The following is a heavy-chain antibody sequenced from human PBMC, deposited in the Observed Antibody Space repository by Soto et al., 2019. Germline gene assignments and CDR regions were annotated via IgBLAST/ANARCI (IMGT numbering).Heavy chain of an antibody. CDR3: ARHGSTVDTEGAFDY. Sequence: ASVKVSCKASGYTFTSYGISWVRQAPGQGLEWMGWISAYNGNTNYAQKLQGRVTMTTDTSTSTAYMQLNSVTAADTAMYFCARHGSTVDTEGAFDYWGQGTLVTVSS. D-gene: IGHD5-18*01. CDR1: GYTFTSYG. J-gene: IGHJ4*02. CDR2: ISAYNGNT. V-gene: IGHV1-18*01.